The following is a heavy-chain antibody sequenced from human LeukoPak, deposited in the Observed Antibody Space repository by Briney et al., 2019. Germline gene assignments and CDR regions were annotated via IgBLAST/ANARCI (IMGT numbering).Heavy chain of an antibody. CDR3: ARIRKGTVTRRGWFDP. D-gene: IGHD4-17*01. CDR2: MNPNSGNT. CDR1: GYTFTSYD. V-gene: IGHV1-8*01. Sequence: ASVKVSCKASGYTFTSYDINWVRQATGQGLEWMGWMNPNSGNTGYAQKFQGRVTMTRNTSISTAYMELSSLRSEDTAVYCCARIRKGTVTRRGWFDPWGQGTLVTVSS. J-gene: IGHJ5*02.